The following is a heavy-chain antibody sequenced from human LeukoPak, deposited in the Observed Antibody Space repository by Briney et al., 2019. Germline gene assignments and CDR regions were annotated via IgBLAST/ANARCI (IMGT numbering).Heavy chain of an antibody. CDR3: ARDFHYCSGGSCSWDDAFDI. J-gene: IGHJ3*02. V-gene: IGHV3-48*01. CDR2: ISSSSSTM. Sequence: GGSLRLSCAASGFTFSDYSMNWVRQAPGKGLEWVSYISSSSSTMFYADSVKGRFTISRDNAKNSLYLQMNSLRAEDTAVYYCARDFHYCSGGSCSWDDAFDIWGQGTMVTVSS. D-gene: IGHD2-15*01. CDR1: GFTFSDYS.